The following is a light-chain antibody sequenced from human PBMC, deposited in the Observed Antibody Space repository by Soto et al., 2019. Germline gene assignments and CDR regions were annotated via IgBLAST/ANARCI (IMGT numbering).Light chain of an antibody. CDR2: GAS. Sequence: EIVLTQSPGTLSLSPGERATLSCRASQSVSSSYLAWYQQKPGQAPRLRIYGASSRATGIQDKFSGSGSGTDFTLTISRLEPEDFAVYYCQQYGSSPLTFGGGTKVEIK. CDR1: QSVSSSY. J-gene: IGKJ4*01. CDR3: QQYGSSPLT. V-gene: IGKV3-20*01.